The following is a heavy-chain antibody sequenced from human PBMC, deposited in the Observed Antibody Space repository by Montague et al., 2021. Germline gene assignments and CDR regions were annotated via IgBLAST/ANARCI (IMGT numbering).Heavy chain of an antibody. J-gene: IGHJ5*02. D-gene: IGHD2-15*01. Sequence: SETLSLTCTVSDGSTSSTSYYWGWIRQPPGKELEFIGVIYYNGSTYHNPSLKSRVTVSIDTSKNQFSLKLISVTAADTAVYFCARSLYCKGGSCYSGFDPWGQGTLVTVSS. CDR3: ARSLYCKGGSCYSGFDP. CDR2: IYYNGST. CDR1: DGSTSSTSYY. V-gene: IGHV4-39*01.